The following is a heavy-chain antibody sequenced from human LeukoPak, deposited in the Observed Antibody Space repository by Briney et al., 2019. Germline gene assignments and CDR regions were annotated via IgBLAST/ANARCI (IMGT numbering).Heavy chain of an antibody. CDR3: ARDLVVGATLLYFDY. CDR1: GGTFSSYA. D-gene: IGHD1-26*01. J-gene: IGHJ4*02. V-gene: IGHV1-46*01. CDR2: INPSGGST. Sequence: GASVKVSCKASGGTFSSYAMHWVRQAPGHGLEWMGIINPSGGSTSYAQKFQGRVTMTRDMSTSTVYMELSSLRSEDTAVYYCARDLVVGATLLYFDYWGQGTLVTVSS.